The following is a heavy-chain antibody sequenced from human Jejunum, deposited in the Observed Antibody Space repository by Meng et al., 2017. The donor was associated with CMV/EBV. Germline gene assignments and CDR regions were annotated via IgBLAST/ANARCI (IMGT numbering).Heavy chain of an antibody. V-gene: IGHV1-2*02. CDR1: TAYY. Sequence: TAYYRHWVRQAPGQGLEWMGWINVNTGATKYAEKFQGRVTMTRDKSISAAYMELGRLGSDDTAMYYCAREMDYGSGSYYRDGLDIWGQGTRVTVSS. CDR3: AREMDYGSGSYYRDGLDI. J-gene: IGHJ3*02. CDR2: INVNTGAT. D-gene: IGHD3-10*01.